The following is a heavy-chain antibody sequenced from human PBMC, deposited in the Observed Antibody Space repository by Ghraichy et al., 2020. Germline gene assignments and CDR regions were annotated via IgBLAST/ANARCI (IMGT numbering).Heavy chain of an antibody. CDR3: ARDWDNWNYIADAMDV. D-gene: IGHD1-7*01. J-gene: IGHJ6*02. Sequence: GGSLRLSCAASGFTFSSYGMHWVRQAPGKGLEWVATIYYDGSNENYADSVKGRFTISRDNSKNTLYLQMNSLRAEDTAVFYCARDWDNWNYIADAMDVWGQGTTVTVSS. CDR1: GFTFSSYG. V-gene: IGHV3-33*01. CDR2: IYYDGSNE.